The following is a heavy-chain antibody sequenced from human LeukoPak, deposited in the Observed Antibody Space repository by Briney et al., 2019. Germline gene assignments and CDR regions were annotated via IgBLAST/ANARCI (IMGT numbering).Heavy chain of an antibody. Sequence: ASVKVSCKVSGYTLTELSMHWVRQAPGKGLEWMGGFDPEDGETIYAQKFQGRVTMTEDTSTDTAYMELSSLRSEDTAVYYCARASTIFGVVITLPTYWGQGTLVTVSS. CDR1: GYTLTELS. CDR2: FDPEDGET. CDR3: ARASTIFGVVITLPTY. D-gene: IGHD3-3*01. V-gene: IGHV1-24*01. J-gene: IGHJ4*02.